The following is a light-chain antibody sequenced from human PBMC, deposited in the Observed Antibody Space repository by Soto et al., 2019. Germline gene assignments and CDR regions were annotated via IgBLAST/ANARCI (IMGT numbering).Light chain of an antibody. CDR1: QRIDSY. CDR2: DAS. J-gene: IGKJ1*01. Sequence: DIQLTQSPSTLSASVGDRVTITCRASQRIDSYLAWYQQKPGKAPKLLVYDASTLEGGVPSSFSGSGSATDFILTISSLQPDDFATYYCQQYKDGAGTFGQGTRVEIK. CDR3: QQYKDGAGT. V-gene: IGKV1-5*01.